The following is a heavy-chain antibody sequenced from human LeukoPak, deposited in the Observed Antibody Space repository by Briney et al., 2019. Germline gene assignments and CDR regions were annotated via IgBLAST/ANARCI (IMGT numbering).Heavy chain of an antibody. V-gene: IGHV3-23*01. Sequence: GGSLRLSCAAPGFIFSSYAMSWVRQAPGKGLEWVSSISGSGGSTYYADSVKGRFTISRDNSKNTLYLQMNSLRAEDTAVYYCAKDAPYDFWSDYSPVDYWGQGTLVTVSS. CDR3: AKDAPYDFWSDYSPVDY. D-gene: IGHD3-3*01. J-gene: IGHJ4*02. CDR1: GFIFSSYA. CDR2: ISGSGGST.